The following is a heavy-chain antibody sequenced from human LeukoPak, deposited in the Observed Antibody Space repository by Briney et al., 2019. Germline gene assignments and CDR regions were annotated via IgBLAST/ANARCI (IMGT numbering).Heavy chain of an antibody. CDR2: ISAYNGNT. CDR3: ASAEFGSSWYWFDP. CDR1: GYTFTSYG. Sequence: AAAVKVSCKASGYTFTSYGISWVRQAPGQGREWMGWISAYNGNTNYAQKLQGRVTMTTDTSKSTAYMELRSLRSDDTAVYYCASAEFGSSWYWFDPWGQGTLVTVSS. J-gene: IGHJ5*02. D-gene: IGHD6-13*01. V-gene: IGHV1-18*01.